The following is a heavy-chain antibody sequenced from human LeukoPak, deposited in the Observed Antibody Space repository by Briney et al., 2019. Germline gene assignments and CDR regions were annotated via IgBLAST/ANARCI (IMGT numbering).Heavy chain of an antibody. J-gene: IGHJ1*01. CDR1: GFVFDGYT. V-gene: IGHV3-43*01. CDR3: ATEAQRYFHH. CDR2: ITWDGGSS. Sequence: GGSLRLSCAASGFVFDGYTMHWVRQAPGKRLEWVSLITWDGGSSYYGDSVKGRFTISRDNSKNSLYLQMNSLRTEDTALYYCATEAQRYFHHWGQGTLVTVSS.